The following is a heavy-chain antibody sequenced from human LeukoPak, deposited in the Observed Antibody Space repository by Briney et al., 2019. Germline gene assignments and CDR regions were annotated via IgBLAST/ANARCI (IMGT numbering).Heavy chain of an antibody. V-gene: IGHV3-23*01. CDR2: LSGSGANT. CDR3: AKGVGCSGGTCYSGHGMDV. CDR1: GFTFSSYA. Sequence: GGSLRVSCAASGFTFSSYAMSWVRQAPGKGLEWVSALSGSGANTYYADSVKGRFTISRDNSKNTLYLQVNSLRAEDTAVYYCAKGVGCSGGTCYSGHGMDVWGQGTTVTVSS. J-gene: IGHJ6*02. D-gene: IGHD2-15*01.